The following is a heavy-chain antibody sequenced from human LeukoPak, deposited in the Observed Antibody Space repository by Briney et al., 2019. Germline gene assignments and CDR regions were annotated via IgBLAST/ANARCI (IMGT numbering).Heavy chain of an antibody. CDR2: ISSSGSTI. J-gene: IGHJ6*04. CDR1: GFTFSSYE. Sequence: GGSLRLSCAASGFTFSSYEMNWVRQAPGKGLEWVSYISSSGSTIYYADSVKGRFTISRDNAKNSLYPQMNSLRAEGTAVYYCAELGITMIGDVWGKGTTVTISS. V-gene: IGHV3-48*03. CDR3: AELGITMIGDV. D-gene: IGHD3-10*02.